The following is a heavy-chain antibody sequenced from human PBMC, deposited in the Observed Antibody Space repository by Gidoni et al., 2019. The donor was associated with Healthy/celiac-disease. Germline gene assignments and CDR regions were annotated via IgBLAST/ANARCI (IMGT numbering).Heavy chain of an antibody. Sequence: EVQLLESGGGLAQPGGSLRLSCAASGFTFSRYAMSWVRQAPGKGLEWVSASSGRCGSTYYEDAVKGRFTISRDNSKNTLYLQMNSLRAEETAVYYCAKDRDSSSWYTLDYWGQGTLVTVSS. CDR2: SSGRCGST. J-gene: IGHJ4*02. CDR3: AKDRDSSSWYTLDY. V-gene: IGHV3-23*01. CDR1: GFTFSRYA. D-gene: IGHD6-13*01.